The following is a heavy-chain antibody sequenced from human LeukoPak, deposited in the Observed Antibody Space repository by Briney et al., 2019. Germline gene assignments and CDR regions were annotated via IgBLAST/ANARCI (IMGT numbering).Heavy chain of an antibody. V-gene: IGHV3-33*01. J-gene: IGHJ5*02. Sequence: GGSLRLSCAASGFTFSGFAMHWVRQAPGKGLEWMAVIYHDGSNAYYADSVKGRFTVSRDNSKSTLYLQMNSLGAEDTAIYYCARVGDRSGYYYWFDPWGQGTLVTVPS. CDR1: GFTFSGFA. CDR2: IYHDGSNA. CDR3: ARVGDRSGYYYWFDP. D-gene: IGHD3-22*01.